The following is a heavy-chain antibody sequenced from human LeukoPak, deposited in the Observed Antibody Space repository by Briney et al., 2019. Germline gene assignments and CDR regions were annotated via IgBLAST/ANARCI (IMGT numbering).Heavy chain of an antibody. J-gene: IGHJ4*02. CDR2: ISGGAGVT. V-gene: IGHV3-23*01. CDR1: GFNFSSFV. CDR3: AKDGTFGDFDH. Sequence: GGSLRLPCVGSGFNFSSFVMNWVRQAPGKGLEWISAISGGAGVTYYADSVKGRFTISRDNSKNSFFLDMNSLRADDTALYYCAKDGTFGDFDHWGQGALVAVSS. D-gene: IGHD3-16*01.